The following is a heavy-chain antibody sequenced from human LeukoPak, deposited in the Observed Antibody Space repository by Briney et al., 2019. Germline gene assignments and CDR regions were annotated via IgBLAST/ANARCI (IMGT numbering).Heavy chain of an antibody. D-gene: IGHD4-17*01. CDR1: GFNSYW. CDR3: ASPAYGDYALFDY. CDR2: IKQDGSEK. Sequence: GGSLRLSCAASGFNSYWMSWVRQAPGKGLEWVANIKQDGSEKYYVDSVKGRFTISRDNVKNSLYLQMSSLRAEDTAVYYCASPAYGDYALFDYWGQGTLVTVSS. V-gene: IGHV3-7*01. J-gene: IGHJ4*02.